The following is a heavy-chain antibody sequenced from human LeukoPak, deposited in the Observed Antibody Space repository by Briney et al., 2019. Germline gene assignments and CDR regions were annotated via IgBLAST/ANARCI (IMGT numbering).Heavy chain of an antibody. CDR3: ARTDRDIVVVPAARSYYYYGMDV. CDR1: GYTFTSCG. CDR2: ISAYNGNT. V-gene: IGHV1-18*01. D-gene: IGHD2-2*01. J-gene: IGHJ6*02. Sequence: ASVKVSCKASGYTFTSCGISWVRQAPGQGLEWMGWISAYNGNTNYAQKLQGRVTMTTDTSTSTAYMELRSLRSDDTAVYYCARTDRDIVVVPAARSYYYYGMDVWGQGTTVTVSS.